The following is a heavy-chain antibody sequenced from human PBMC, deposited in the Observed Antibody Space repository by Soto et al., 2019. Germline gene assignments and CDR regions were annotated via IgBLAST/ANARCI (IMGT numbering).Heavy chain of an antibody. D-gene: IGHD2-2*01. V-gene: IGHV5-51*01. CDR3: ARHARDCSSTSCYYNWFDP. CDR2: IYPGDSDT. CDR1: GYSFTSYW. J-gene: IGHJ5*02. Sequence: PGESLKISCKASGYSFTSYWIGWVRQMPGKGLEWMGIIYPGDSDTRYSPSFQGQVTISADKSISTAYLQWSSLKASDTAMYYCARHARDCSSTSCYYNWFDPWPGNPGHRLL.